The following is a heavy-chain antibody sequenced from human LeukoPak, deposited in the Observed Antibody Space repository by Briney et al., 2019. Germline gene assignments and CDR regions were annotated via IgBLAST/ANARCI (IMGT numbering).Heavy chain of an antibody. Sequence: GESLKISCKVSGYSFTSYCIGWVRQMPGKGLEWMGIIYPGDSGPTYSPSFQGQVTISVDKSTNTAYLQWSSLQASDTAMYYCGMSGDRVPLQDDVFDVWGQGTMVTVST. V-gene: IGHV5-51*01. CDR1: GYSFTSYC. CDR3: GMSGDRVPLQDDVFDV. CDR2: IYPGDSGP. D-gene: IGHD1-26*01. J-gene: IGHJ3*01.